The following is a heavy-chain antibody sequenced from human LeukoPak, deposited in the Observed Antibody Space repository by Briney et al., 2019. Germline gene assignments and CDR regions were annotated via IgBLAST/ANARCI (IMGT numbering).Heavy chain of an antibody. J-gene: IGHJ2*01. Sequence: TGGSLRLSCAASGFTFTDAWMSWVRQAPGKGLEWVGRIKSIPDGGTTDFSPPVKGRFTISRDDSKNTLYLQMNSLKTEDTAVYYCTTVGVRYWYFDLWGRGPLVTVSS. CDR3: TTVGVRYWYFDL. D-gene: IGHD2-8*01. V-gene: IGHV3-15*01. CDR1: GFTFTDAW. CDR2: IKSIPDGGTT.